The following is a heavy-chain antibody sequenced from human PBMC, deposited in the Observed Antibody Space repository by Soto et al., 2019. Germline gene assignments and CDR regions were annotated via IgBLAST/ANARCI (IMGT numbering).Heavy chain of an antibody. Sequence: QVQLVQSGAEVKKPGASVKVSCKASGYTFTSYDINWVRQATGQGLEWMGWMNPNSGNTGYAQKFQGRVTMTRNTSISTAYMELSSLRSEDTAVYYCAICKHHEYNWNRPSTNWFDPWGQGTLVTVSS. CDR1: GYTFTSYD. CDR2: MNPNSGNT. J-gene: IGHJ5*02. V-gene: IGHV1-8*01. CDR3: AICKHHEYNWNRPSTNWFDP. D-gene: IGHD1-20*01.